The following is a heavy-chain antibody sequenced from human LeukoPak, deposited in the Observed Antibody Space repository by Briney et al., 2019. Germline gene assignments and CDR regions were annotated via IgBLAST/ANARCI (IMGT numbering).Heavy chain of an antibody. CDR1: GGSVSSGNYY. Sequence: SETLSLTCTVSGGSVSSGNYYWNWIRQPAGKGLEWVGRIYISGNTNYNPTLKSRVTILIDTSENQFSLKLSSVTAADTAVYYCARERAATGTFDNWGQGTLVTVSS. D-gene: IGHD6-13*01. V-gene: IGHV4-61*02. CDR3: ARERAATGTFDN. J-gene: IGHJ5*02. CDR2: IYISGNT.